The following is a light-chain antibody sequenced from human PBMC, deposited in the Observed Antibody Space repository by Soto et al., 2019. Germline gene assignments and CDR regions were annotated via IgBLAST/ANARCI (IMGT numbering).Light chain of an antibody. CDR2: GTS. V-gene: IGKV3-20*01. CDR1: QSVINNY. CDR3: QQYHSTFRA. Sequence: VLTQSPCTLSLSPGASATLSCTTSQSVINNYVAWYHQKPGQAPRLIIYGTSGRATGIPDRFTAGGSVTDFTLTISRLEPDDCAVYYCQQYHSTFRAFGQGTKVEIK. J-gene: IGKJ1*01.